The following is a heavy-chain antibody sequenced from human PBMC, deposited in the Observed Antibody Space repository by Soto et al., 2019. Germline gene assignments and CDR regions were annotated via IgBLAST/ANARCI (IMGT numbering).Heavy chain of an antibody. CDR2: IILIFGTA. J-gene: IGHJ4*02. D-gene: IGHD4-17*01. CDR1: GGTFSSYA. Sequence: QVQLVQSGAEVKKPGSSVKVSCKASGGTFSSYAISWVRQAPGQGLEWMGGIILIFGTANYAQKFQGRVTITAGESTSTAYMELSSLRSEDTAVYYCARRSREKYTVTYYPLDYWGQGTLVTVSS. V-gene: IGHV1-69*01. CDR3: ARRSREKYTVTYYPLDY.